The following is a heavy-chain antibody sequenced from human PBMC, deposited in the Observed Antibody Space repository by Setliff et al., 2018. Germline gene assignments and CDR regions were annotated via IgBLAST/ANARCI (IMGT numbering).Heavy chain of an antibody. J-gene: IGHJ6*03. V-gene: IGHV4-4*08. D-gene: IGHD3-10*01. CDR2: MHAGGNI. Sequence: SETLSLTCSVSGDSLRNDYWTWIRQPPGKGLAWIGNMHAGGNINYNPSLKSRVTLSLATSKSQFSLNLTSVTAADTAIYYCARGRLSFGSYGSGNQWKYYYYMDVWGKGTTVTVSS. CDR3: ARGRLSFGSYGSGNQWKYYYYMDV. CDR1: GDSLRNDY.